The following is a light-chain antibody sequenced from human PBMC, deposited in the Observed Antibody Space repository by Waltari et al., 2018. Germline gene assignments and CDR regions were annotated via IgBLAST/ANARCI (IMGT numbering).Light chain of an antibody. CDR1: SIGSRS. CDR2: YDS. V-gene: IGLV3-21*01. J-gene: IGLJ2*01. CDR3: QLWESGSDRVV. Sequence: SYVLTQPPSVSVAPGKAARITCGGNSIGSRSVNWYQQKPGQAPVLVIYYDSDRPSGIPERISGSKSGNTATLTISRVEAGDEAAYYCQLWESGSDRVVFGGGTKLTVL.